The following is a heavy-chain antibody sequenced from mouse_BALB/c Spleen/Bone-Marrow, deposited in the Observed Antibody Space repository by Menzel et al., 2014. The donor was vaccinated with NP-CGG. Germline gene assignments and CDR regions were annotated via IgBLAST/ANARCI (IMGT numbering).Heavy chain of an antibody. Sequence: EVQLQQSGPELVEPGASVKTSCKASGYTFTDYYMKWVKQSHGKRLEWIGDINPNNGGTSYNQTFKGKATLTVDKSSSTAYIQLYSLTSEDSAVYYCARSCDYDYEGTWFAYWGQGTLVTVSA. D-gene: IGHD2-4*01. V-gene: IGHV1-26*01. CDR3: ARSCDYDYEGTWFAY. CDR1: GYTFTDYY. J-gene: IGHJ3*01. CDR2: INPNNGGT.